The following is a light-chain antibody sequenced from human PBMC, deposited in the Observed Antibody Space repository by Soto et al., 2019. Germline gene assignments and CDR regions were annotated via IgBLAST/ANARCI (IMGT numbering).Light chain of an antibody. CDR1: SAHSNYA. Sequence: QPFLTQSPSASASLGGSVKLTCTLSSAHSNYAIAWHQQRPEKGPQYLMKLNSDGSHTKGDGIPDRFSGSSSGAERSLTISSLQSEDEADYYCQTWGTDSWVFGAGTKVTV. CDR3: QTWGTDSWV. CDR2: LNSDGSH. J-gene: IGLJ3*02. V-gene: IGLV4-69*01.